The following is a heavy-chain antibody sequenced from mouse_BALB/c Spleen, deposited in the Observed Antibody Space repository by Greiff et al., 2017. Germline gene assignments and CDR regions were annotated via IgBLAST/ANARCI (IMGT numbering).Heavy chain of an antibody. CDR1: GFSLTSYG. V-gene: IGHV2-9*02. CDR2: IWAGGST. Sequence: VKVVESGPGLVAPSQSLSITCTVSGFSLTSYGVPWVRQPPGKGLEWLGVIWAGGSTNYNSALMSRLSISKDNSKSQVFLKMTSLQTDDTAMYYCARQDSSSHRGFAYWGQGTLVTVSA. D-gene: IGHD3-2*01. CDR3: ARQDSSSHRGFAY. J-gene: IGHJ3*01.